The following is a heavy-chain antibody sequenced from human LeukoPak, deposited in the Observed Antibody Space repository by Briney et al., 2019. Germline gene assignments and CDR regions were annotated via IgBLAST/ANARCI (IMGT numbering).Heavy chain of an antibody. Sequence: GGSLRLSCAASGFHFRDFSMHWVRQVPGKGLEWVSLVSGDGDTTHYADSVKGRFTISRDNNKNSLFLRMNSLRVEDAAFYYCAKGNNSLSFNFDYWGQGALVTVSS. D-gene: IGHD2/OR15-2a*01. V-gene: IGHV3-43*02. CDR1: GFHFRDFS. CDR3: AKGNNSLSFNFDY. CDR2: VSGDGDTT. J-gene: IGHJ4*02.